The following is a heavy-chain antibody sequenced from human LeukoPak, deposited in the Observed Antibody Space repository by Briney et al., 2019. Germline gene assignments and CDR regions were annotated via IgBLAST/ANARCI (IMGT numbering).Heavy chain of an antibody. CDR1: EFIFSSYA. J-gene: IGHJ4*02. D-gene: IGHD6-19*01. CDR3: AKPLYNSGWYGGGDY. Sequence: GGSLRLSCAASEFIFSSYAMSWVRQAPGKGLEWVSAISGSGGSTYYADSVKGRFTISRDNSKNTLYLQMNSLRAEDTAVYYCAKPLYNSGWYGGGDYWGQGTLVTVSS. CDR2: ISGSGGST. V-gene: IGHV3-23*01.